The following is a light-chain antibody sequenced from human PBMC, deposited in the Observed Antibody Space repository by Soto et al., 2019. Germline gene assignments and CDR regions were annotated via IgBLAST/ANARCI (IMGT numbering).Light chain of an antibody. CDR2: GNS. CDR3: QSYCSSRMAFVV. CDR1: SSNIGAGFD. V-gene: IGLV1-40*01. J-gene: IGLJ7*01. Sequence: QSVLTQPPSVSEAPGQRVTISCTGSSSNIGAGFDVHWYQQLPGTAPKLLIYGNSNRPSGGPDRFSGSKSGTSASPAITGRQAEDEADYYCQSYCSSRMAFVVFGGGTQLTVL.